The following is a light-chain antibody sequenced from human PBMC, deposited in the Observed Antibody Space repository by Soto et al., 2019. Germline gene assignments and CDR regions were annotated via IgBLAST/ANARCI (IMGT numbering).Light chain of an antibody. Sequence: QVTQSPSALSASVGGRVNVTCRAGQAISRYLNWYQQRPGKAPKLLIYSASTLPTGVPSRFSGSGSGTDFTLTISSLQPEDFATYYCQQSYNGPFTFGPGTKVDI. CDR2: SAS. CDR1: QAISRY. V-gene: IGKV1-39*01. CDR3: QQSYNGPFT. J-gene: IGKJ3*01.